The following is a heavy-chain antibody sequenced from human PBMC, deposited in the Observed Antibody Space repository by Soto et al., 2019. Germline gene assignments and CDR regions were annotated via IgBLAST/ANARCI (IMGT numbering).Heavy chain of an antibody. CDR2: IWYDGSNK. V-gene: IGHV3-33*01. J-gene: IGHJ6*01. CDR3: ARESMASDGSYYYYYGMDV. Sequence: QVQLVESGGGVVQPGRSLRLSCAASGFTFSSCGMHWVRQAPGKGLEWVAVIWYDGSNKYYADSVKGRFTISRDNSKNTLYLQMNSLRAEDTAVYYCARESMASDGSYYYYYGMDVW. D-gene: IGHD3-10*01. CDR1: GFTFSSCG.